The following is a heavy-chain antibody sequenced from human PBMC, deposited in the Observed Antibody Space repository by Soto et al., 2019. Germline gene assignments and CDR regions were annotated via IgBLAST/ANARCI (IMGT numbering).Heavy chain of an antibody. Sequence: QVQLVQSGAEVKKPGASVKVSCKASGYTITSYGISWVRQAPGQGREWMGWVSAYNGNTNYAQKLQGRVTMTTDTSTSTAYMELGSLRSDVTAVYYCARDGRSAAAGYYYGMDVWGQGTTVTVS. V-gene: IGHV1-18*04. J-gene: IGHJ6*02. D-gene: IGHD2-2*01. CDR2: VSAYNGNT. CDR1: GYTITSYG. CDR3: ARDGRSAAAGYYYGMDV.